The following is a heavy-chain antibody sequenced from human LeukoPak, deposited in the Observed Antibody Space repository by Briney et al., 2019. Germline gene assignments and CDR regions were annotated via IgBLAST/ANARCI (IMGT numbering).Heavy chain of an antibody. CDR3: ARHVRGSYALDY. D-gene: IGHD1-26*01. Sequence: SETLSLACTVSGGSISSYYWSWIRQPPGKGLEWIGYIYYSGSTNYNPSLKSRVTISVDTSKNQFSLKLSSVTAADTAVYYCARHVRGSYALDYWGQGTLVTVSS. CDR1: GGSISSYY. J-gene: IGHJ4*02. V-gene: IGHV4-59*08. CDR2: IYYSGST.